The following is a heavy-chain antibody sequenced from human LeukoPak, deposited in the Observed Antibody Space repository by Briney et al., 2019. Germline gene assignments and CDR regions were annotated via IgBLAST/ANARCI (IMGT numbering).Heavy chain of an antibody. Sequence: GRTLRLSCAASRVTFSSDGMHCVRQAPGKGLERASAISGSGGSTYYADSVKGRFTISRDNSKNTLYLQMNSLRAEDTGVYYCAKSVQRGLTGTTFIYFDYWGRGTLVTVSS. V-gene: IGHV3-23*01. J-gene: IGHJ4*02. CDR2: ISGSGGST. CDR1: RVTFSSDG. CDR3: AKSVQRGLTGTTFIYFDY. D-gene: IGHD1-7*01.